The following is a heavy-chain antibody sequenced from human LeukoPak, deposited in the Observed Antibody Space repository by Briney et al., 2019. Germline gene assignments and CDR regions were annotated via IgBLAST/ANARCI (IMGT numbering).Heavy chain of an antibody. D-gene: IGHD1-26*01. CDR3: APRYRGVDY. J-gene: IGHJ4*02. V-gene: IGHV3-48*01. CDR1: GFTFNTFD. Sequence: GGSLRLSCAASGFTFNTFDMTWVRQAPGKGLEWVSYISSGSSSRYHADSVKGRFTISRDNSKNTLYLQMNSLRAEDTAVYYCAPRYRGVDYWGQGTLVTVSS. CDR2: ISSGSSSR.